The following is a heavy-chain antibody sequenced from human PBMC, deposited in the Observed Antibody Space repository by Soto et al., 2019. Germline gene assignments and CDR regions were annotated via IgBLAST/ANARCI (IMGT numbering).Heavy chain of an antibody. J-gene: IGHJ4*02. CDR3: ARGVYDFWSGHPKRLDY. CDR2: IRSKANTYAT. V-gene: IGHV3-73*01. Sequence: PGGSLSLSCAASGFTFSGSAMHWVRQASGKGLEWVGRIRSKANTYATAYAVSVKGRFTISRDDSRNTAYLQMNSLKTEDTAVYYCARGVYDFWSGHPKRLDYWGQGTVVTVSS. CDR1: GFTFSGSA. D-gene: IGHD3-3*01.